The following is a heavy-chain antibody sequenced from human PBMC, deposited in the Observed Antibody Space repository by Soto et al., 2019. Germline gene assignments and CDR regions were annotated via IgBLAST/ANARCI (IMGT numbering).Heavy chain of an antibody. D-gene: IGHD3-16*01. V-gene: IGHV3-30-3*01. CDR1: GFTFSSYA. J-gene: IGHJ6*02. CDR2: ISYDGSNK. CDR3: ARGIRPPGGISFGYYYYGMDV. Sequence: GESLRLSCAASGFTFSSYAMHWVRQAPGKGLEWVAVISYDGSNKYYADPVKRRFTISRDNSKNTLHLQMNSLRAEDTAVYYCARGIRPPGGISFGYYYYGMDVWGQGTTVTVSS.